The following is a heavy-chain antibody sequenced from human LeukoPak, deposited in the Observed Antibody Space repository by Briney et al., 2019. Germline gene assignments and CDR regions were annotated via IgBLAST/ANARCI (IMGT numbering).Heavy chain of an antibody. CDR3: AKDPPRWVATTTQDY. V-gene: IGHV3-23*01. CDR2: ISGSGGST. CDR1: GFTFSSYA. Sequence: GGSLRLSCEASGFTFSSYAMSWVRQAPGKGLEWVSAISGSGGSTYYADSVKGRFTISRDNSKNTLYLQMNSLRAEDTAVYYCAKDPPRWVATTTQDYWGQGTLVTVSS. D-gene: IGHD5-24*01. J-gene: IGHJ4*02.